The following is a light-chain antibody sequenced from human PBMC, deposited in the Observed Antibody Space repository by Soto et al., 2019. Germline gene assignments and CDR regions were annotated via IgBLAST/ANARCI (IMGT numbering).Light chain of an antibody. CDR3: QQYNNWPPIP. CDR2: GAS. Sequence: EIVMTQSPATLSVSPGERATLSCRASQSVSSKLAWYQQKPGQAPRLLIYGASTRATGIPARFSGSGSGTEFTLTISSLQSEDFAVYYCQQYNNWPPIPFGQGTRLE. J-gene: IGKJ5*01. CDR1: QSVSSK. V-gene: IGKV3-15*01.